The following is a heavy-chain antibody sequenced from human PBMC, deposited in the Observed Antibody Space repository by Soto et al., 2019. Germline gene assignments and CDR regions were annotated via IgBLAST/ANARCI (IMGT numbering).Heavy chain of an antibody. J-gene: IGHJ3*02. V-gene: IGHV4-39*07. CDR2: IYYSGST. CDR1: GGSISSSSSY. D-gene: IGHD3-10*01. Sequence: SETLSLTCTVSGGSISSSSSYWGWIRQPPGKGLEWIGYIYYSGSTNYNPSLKSRVTISVDTSKNQFSLKLNSVTAADTAVYYCARVVTRYYGSGSYPSAFDIWGQGTMVTVSS. CDR3: ARVVTRYYGSGSYPSAFDI.